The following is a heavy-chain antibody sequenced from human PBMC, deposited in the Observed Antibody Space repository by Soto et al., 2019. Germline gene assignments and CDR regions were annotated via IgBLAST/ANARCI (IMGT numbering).Heavy chain of an antibody. V-gene: IGHV5-51*01. CDR1: GYSFTSYW. Sequence: PGESLKISCKGSGYSFTSYWIGWVRQMPGKGLEWMGIIYPGDSDTRYSPSFQGQVTISADKSISTAYLQWSSLKASDTAMYYCSTRVLGSYPGKYYYAXDXWGQGTTVTVSS. CDR3: STRVLGSYPGKYYYAXDX. D-gene: IGHD3-22*01. J-gene: IGHJ6*02. CDR2: IYPGDSDT.